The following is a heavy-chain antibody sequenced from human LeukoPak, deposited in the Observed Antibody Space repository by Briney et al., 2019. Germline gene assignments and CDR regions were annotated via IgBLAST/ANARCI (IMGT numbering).Heavy chain of an antibody. CDR3: ARDGTSTDDY. Sequence: ASVKVSCKTSGYTFSNFGINWVRQAPGQGLEWMAWISGNNDNPNYGQKFQGRFTVTTDSFTSTAYMELRNLRSDDTAVYYCARDGTSTDDYWGQGTLVTVS. D-gene: IGHD2-2*01. V-gene: IGHV1-18*01. J-gene: IGHJ4*02. CDR1: GYTFSNFG. CDR2: ISGNNDNP.